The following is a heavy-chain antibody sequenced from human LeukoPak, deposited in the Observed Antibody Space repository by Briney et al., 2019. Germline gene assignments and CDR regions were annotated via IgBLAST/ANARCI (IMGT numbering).Heavy chain of an antibody. CDR3: AKDGLAAAAY. V-gene: IGHV3-23*01. D-gene: IGHD6-13*01. CDR1: GFTFSSYA. CDR2: ISGSGGST. J-gene: IGHJ4*02. Sequence: PSGGSLRLSCAGSGFTFSSYAMSWVRQAPGKGLEWVSAISGSGGSTYYADSVKGRFTISRDNSENTPYLQMNSLRAEDTAVYYCAKDGLAAAAYWGQGTLVTVSS.